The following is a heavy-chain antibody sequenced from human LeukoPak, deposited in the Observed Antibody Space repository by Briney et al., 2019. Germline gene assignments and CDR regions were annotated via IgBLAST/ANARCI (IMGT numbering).Heavy chain of an antibody. D-gene: IGHD2-15*01. Sequence: PGESLKISCKGSGYSFTSYWIGWVRQLPGKGLERMGIIYPGDSDTRYSPSFQGQVTISADKSISTAYLQWSSLKASDTAMYYCARPLPEYCSGGSCYSWGQGTLVTVSS. J-gene: IGHJ4*02. V-gene: IGHV5-51*01. CDR1: GYSFTSYW. CDR2: IYPGDSDT. CDR3: ARPLPEYCSGGSCYS.